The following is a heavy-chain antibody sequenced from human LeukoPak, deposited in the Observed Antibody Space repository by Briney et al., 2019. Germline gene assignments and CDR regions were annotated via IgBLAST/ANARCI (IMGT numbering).Heavy chain of an antibody. V-gene: IGHV3-43*02. CDR1: GFTFDDYA. CDR3: AANTILGVVNWFDP. Sequence: GGSLRLSCAASGFTFDDYAMHWVRQAPGKGLEWVSLISGDGGSTYYADSVKGRFTISRDNSKNSLYLQMNSLRTEDTALYYCAANTILGVVNWFDPWGQGTLVTVSS. J-gene: IGHJ5*02. D-gene: IGHD3-3*01. CDR2: ISGDGGST.